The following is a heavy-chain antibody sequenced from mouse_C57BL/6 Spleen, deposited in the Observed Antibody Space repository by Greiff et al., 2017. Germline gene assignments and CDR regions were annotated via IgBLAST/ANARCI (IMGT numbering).Heavy chain of an antibody. CDR2: IDPSDSYT. D-gene: IGHD1-1*01. J-gene: IGHJ3*01. Sequence: VQLQQPGAELVKPGASVKLSCKASGYTFTSYWMQWVKQRPGQGLEWIGEIDPSDSYTNYNQKFKGKATLTVDTSSSTAYMQLSSLTSEDSAVYYCATWGSSTLAYGGQGTLVTVSA. CDR3: ATWGSSTLAY. CDR1: GYTFTSYW. V-gene: IGHV1-50*01.